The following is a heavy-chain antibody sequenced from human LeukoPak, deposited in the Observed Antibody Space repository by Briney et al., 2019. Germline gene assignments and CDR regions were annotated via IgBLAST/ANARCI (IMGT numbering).Heavy chain of an antibody. Sequence: GGSLRLSCAASGFTFSSYGMHWVRQAPGKGLEGVADISYDGSNKYYADSVKGRFTISRDNSKNTLYLQMNSLRAEDTAVYCCAKDPEYYYGAGSYNGSMDYFDYWGQGALVTVSS. CDR3: AKDPEYYYGAGSYNGSMDYFDY. CDR1: GFTFSSYG. D-gene: IGHD3-10*01. J-gene: IGHJ4*02. V-gene: IGHV3-30*18. CDR2: ISYDGSNK.